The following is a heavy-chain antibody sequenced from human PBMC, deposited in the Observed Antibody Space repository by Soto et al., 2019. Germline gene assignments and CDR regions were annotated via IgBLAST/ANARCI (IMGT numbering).Heavy chain of an antibody. CDR1: GGSVSSGSYY. CDR3: ARDRILCSSTSCFGMDV. D-gene: IGHD2-2*01. J-gene: IGHJ6*02. CDR2: IYYSGST. Sequence: SETLSLTCTVSGGSVSSGSYYWSWIRQPPGKGLEWIGYIYYSGSTNYNPSLKSRVTISVDTSKNQFSLKLSSVTAADTAVYYCARDRILCSSTSCFGMDVRGQGTTVTVSS. V-gene: IGHV4-61*01.